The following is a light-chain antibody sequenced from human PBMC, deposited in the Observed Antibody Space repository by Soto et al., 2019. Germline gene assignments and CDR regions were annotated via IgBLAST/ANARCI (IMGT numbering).Light chain of an antibody. Sequence: EIVLTQSPGTLSLSPGERATLSCRASQSLSSSYLAWYQQKSGQAPRLLIYGSFSRATGIPDRFSGSGSGTDFTLTISRLEPEDFAVYYCQQYGSWITFGQGTRLEN. CDR1: QSLSSSY. CDR2: GSF. J-gene: IGKJ5*01. CDR3: QQYGSWIT. V-gene: IGKV3-20*01.